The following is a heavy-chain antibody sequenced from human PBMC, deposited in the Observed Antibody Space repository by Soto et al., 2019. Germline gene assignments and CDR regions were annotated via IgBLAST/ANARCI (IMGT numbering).Heavy chain of an antibody. V-gene: IGHV4-59*01. CDR1: GGSISSYY. Sequence: TLSLTCTVSGGSISSYYWSWIRQPPGKGLEWIGYIYYSGSTNYNPSLKSRVTISVDTSKNQFSLKLSSVTAADTAVYYCARDDYYYYGMDVWGQGTTVTVSS. CDR2: IYYSGST. CDR3: ARDDYYYYGMDV. J-gene: IGHJ6*02.